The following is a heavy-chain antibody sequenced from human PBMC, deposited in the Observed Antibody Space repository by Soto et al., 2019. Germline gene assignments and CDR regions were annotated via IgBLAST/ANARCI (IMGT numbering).Heavy chain of an antibody. CDR1: GFTFSSYG. CDR2: ISDSGTT. J-gene: IGHJ4*02. CDR3: AKVGGGGFIISLGGFPAPPDY. Sequence: GSLRLSCAASGFTFSSYGLNWVRQAPGKGLEWVSVISDSGTTYYADSVKGRFTISRDNSKNTVYLQMNSLRAEDTAVYYCAKVGGGGFIISLGGFPAPPDYGGQGTLATVSS. V-gene: IGHV3-23*01. D-gene: IGHD3-10*01.